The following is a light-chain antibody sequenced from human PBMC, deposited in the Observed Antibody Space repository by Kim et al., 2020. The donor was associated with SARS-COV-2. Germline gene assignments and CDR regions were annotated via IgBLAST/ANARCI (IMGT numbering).Light chain of an antibody. CDR2: LNSDGGH. J-gene: IGLJ3*02. Sequence: SVKLTGTLSSGHSNYAYAWHQQQPEKGPRYLMKLNSDGGHNKGDGIPDRFSGSSSGAERYLTISSLQSEDEADYYCQSWDTGIQVFGGGTQLTVL. V-gene: IGLV4-69*01. CDR1: SGHSNYA. CDR3: QSWDTGIQV.